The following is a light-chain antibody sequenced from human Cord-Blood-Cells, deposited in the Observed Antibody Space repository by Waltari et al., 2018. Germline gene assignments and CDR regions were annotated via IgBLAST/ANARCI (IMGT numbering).Light chain of an antibody. J-gene: IGLJ2*01. CDR3: SSYTSSSTLV. CDR1: SSDVGGYNY. V-gene: IGLV2-14*01. Sequence: QSALTQPASVSGSPGQSITISCTGTSSDVGGYNYVSWYQQDPGKAPKLMIYEVSNRPSGVSNRVSGSKSGNTASLTISGLQAEDEADYYCSSYTSSSTLVFGGGTKLTVL. CDR2: EVS.